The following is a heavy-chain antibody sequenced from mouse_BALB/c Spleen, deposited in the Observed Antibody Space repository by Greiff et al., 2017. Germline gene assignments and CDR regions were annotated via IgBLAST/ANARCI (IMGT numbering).Heavy chain of an antibody. D-gene: IGHD1-1*01. CDR2: IRTKANGYTT. V-gene: IGHV7-3*02. CDR3: TRDKTTVVEYAMDY. J-gene: IGHJ4*01. Sequence: EVLLVESGGGLVQPGGSLRLSCASSGFTFTDYYMSWVCQPPGKALEWMGFIRTKANGYTTEYSASVKGRFTISRDHPQSILYLQMNTLRAEDSATYYCTRDKTTVVEYAMDYWGQGNSVSVSS. CDR1: GFTFTDYY.